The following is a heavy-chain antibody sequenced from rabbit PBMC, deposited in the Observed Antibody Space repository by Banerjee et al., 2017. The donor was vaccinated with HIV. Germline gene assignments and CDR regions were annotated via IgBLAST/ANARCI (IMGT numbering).Heavy chain of an antibody. CDR1: GFDFSSYG. V-gene: IGHV1S45*01. D-gene: IGHD4-1*01. CDR3: ARQGSSSVGGGDL. J-gene: IGHJ6*01. Sequence: QEQLVESGGGLVQPGGSLKLSCKASGFDFSSYGLSWVRQAPGKGLEWIGCIWTGNSKTAYANWAKGPFTISKTSSAPVTLQMTSRTAADSAAYFWARQGSSSVGGGDLWSPGTLVTV. CDR2: IWTGNSKT.